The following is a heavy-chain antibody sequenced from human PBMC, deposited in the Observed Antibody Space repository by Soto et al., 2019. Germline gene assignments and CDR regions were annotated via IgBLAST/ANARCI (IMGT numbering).Heavy chain of an antibody. CDR2: ISSDETIV. V-gene: IGHV3-48*02. D-gene: IGHD1-26*01. Sequence: GGSLRLSCEGFGYTFRGYGMIWVRQAPGKGLECVSYISSDETIVNYADSVKGRFTISGDSAKNSLFLQMNSLRDEDTAVYYCVRGGGVGTTWGYYWGQGAQVTVSS. J-gene: IGHJ4*02. CDR1: GYTFRGYG. CDR3: VRGGGVGTTWGYY.